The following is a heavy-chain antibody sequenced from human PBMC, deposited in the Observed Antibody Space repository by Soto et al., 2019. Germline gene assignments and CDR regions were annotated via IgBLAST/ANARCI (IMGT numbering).Heavy chain of an antibody. CDR1: GFTFSSYA. V-gene: IGHV3-23*01. Sequence: GGSLRLSCAASGFTFSSYAMSWVRQAPGKGLEWVSTISNSDDSTYYADSVKGRLTISRDSSKDTLYLQMNSLRAEDTAVYYCAKGYGYDSSGYYSAEYFQHWGQGTLVTVSS. J-gene: IGHJ1*01. CDR2: ISNSDDST. D-gene: IGHD3-22*01. CDR3: AKGYGYDSSGYYSAEYFQH.